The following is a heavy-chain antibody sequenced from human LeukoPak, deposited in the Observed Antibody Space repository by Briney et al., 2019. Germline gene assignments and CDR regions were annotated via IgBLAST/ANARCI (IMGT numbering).Heavy chain of an antibody. V-gene: IGHV4-30-4*08. J-gene: IGHJ3*02. D-gene: IGHD3-10*01. CDR1: GGSISSGDYY. CDR3: ARDTLGSGYDAFDI. CDR2: IYSSGCT. Sequence: SETLSLTCTVSGGSISSGDYYWRWIRQPPGKGLEWIGYIYSSGCTHYNPSLKSRLTISVHTSKNKFSLKLSSVTAADTAVYYCARDTLGSGYDAFDIWGQGTMVTVSS.